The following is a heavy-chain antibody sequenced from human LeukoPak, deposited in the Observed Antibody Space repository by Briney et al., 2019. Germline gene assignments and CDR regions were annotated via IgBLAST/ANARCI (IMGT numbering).Heavy chain of an antibody. V-gene: IGHV3-15*01. Sequence: GGSLRLSCAASGFTFSNAWMSWVRQAPGKGLEWVGRIKSKTDGGTTDYAAPVKGRFTIPRDDSKNTLYLQMNSLKTEDTAVYYCTTAIDYYDSSGYYYYFDYWGQGTLVTVSS. CDR1: GFTFSNAW. J-gene: IGHJ4*02. D-gene: IGHD3-22*01. CDR3: TTAIDYYDSSGYYYYFDY. CDR2: IKSKTDGGTT.